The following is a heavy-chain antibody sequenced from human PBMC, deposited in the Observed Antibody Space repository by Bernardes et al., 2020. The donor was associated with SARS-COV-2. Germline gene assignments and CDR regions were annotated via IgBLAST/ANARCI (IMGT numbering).Heavy chain of an antibody. CDR1: GGSTNTGGYY. D-gene: IGHD5-12*01. V-gene: IGHV4-31*03. CDR3: ARSRMRLLDAFDF. Sequence: TLSLTCTVSGGSTNTGGYYWTWIRQHPGKGLEWIGHIYYGGITYYNPSLKSRVIISVDTSKNQFSLKLSSVTAADTAVYYCARSRMRLLDAFDFWGQGTMVTVSS. CDR2: IYYGGIT. J-gene: IGHJ3*01.